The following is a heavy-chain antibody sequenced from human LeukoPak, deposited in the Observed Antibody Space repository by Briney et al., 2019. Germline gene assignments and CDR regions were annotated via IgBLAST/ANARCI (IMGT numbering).Heavy chain of an antibody. J-gene: IGHJ4*02. Sequence: PSETLSLTCGVSGSSISGSYWSWLRQPPGKGLQWIGYIDQRGKPNYNPSLKSRVTISADTSKRHFSLELSAVTAADTALYYCVRTGQYAEIEWHWGRGTLVTVSS. CDR3: VRTGQYAEIEWH. D-gene: IGHD3-3*01. CDR1: GSSISGSY. CDR2: IDQRGKP. V-gene: IGHV4-59*12.